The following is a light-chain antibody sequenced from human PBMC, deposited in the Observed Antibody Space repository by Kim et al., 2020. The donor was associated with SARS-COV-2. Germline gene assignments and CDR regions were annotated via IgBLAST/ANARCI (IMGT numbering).Light chain of an antibody. CDR2: DAS. J-gene: IGKJ4*01. Sequence: EIVMTQSPATLSLSPGESATLSCSTSQTVSTNLAWYQQKPGQAPRLLIYDASTRATGIPARVSGSGSGTDFTLTISRLQSEDCAVYYCQQYNDWPLTFGGGTKVDIK. CDR3: QQYNDWPLT. V-gene: IGKV3-15*01. CDR1: QTVSTN.